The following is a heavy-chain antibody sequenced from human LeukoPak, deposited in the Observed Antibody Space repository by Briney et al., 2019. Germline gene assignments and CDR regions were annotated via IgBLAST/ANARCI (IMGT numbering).Heavy chain of an antibody. CDR3: ARGDPRYSSGWYY. CDR2: IYYSGST. J-gene: IGHJ4*02. V-gene: IGHV4-59*01. Sequence: SETLSLTCTVSGGSISSYYWSWIRQPPGKGLEWIGYIYYSGSTNYNPSLKSRVTISVDTSKNQSSLKLSSVTAADTAVYYCARGDPRYSSGWYYWGQGTLVTVSS. D-gene: IGHD6-19*01. CDR1: GGSISSYY.